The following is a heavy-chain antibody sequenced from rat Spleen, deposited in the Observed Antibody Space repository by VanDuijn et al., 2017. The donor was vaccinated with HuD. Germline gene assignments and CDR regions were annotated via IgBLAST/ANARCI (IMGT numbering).Heavy chain of an antibody. CDR2: MWYDGDT. CDR3: ARENMYYGYNYFDY. D-gene: IGHD1-9*01. J-gene: IGHJ2*01. CDR1: GFSLTSYS. V-gene: IGHV2-34*01. Sequence: QVQLKESGPGLVQPSETLSLTCTVSGFSLTSYSVSWVRQPSGKGPEWMGRMWYDGDTAYNSALKSRLSISRDTSKNQVFLKMNSLQTEDTATFYCARENMYYGYNYFDYWGQGVMVTVSS.